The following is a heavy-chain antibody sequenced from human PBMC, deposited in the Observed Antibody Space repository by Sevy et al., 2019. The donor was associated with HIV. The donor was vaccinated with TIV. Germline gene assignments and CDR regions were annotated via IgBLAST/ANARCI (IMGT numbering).Heavy chain of an antibody. J-gene: IGHJ4*02. V-gene: IGHV3-66*01. CDR3: ARGKSGYGYALNY. Sequence: GGSLRRSCAASGFTVNSNYMTWVRQAPGKGLEGVSVIHSDDTTYHADSVKDRFTISIGNFKNTLYLHMSSLRAEDTAVYYCARGKSGYGYALNYWGQGTLVTVSS. D-gene: IGHD5-18*01. CDR2: IHSDDTT. CDR1: GFTVNSNY.